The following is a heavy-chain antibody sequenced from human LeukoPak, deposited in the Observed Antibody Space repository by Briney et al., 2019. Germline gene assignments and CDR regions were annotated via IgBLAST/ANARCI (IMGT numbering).Heavy chain of an antibody. Sequence: SETLSLTCTVSGVSISSYYWSWIRQPAGKGLEWIGRIYTSGSTNYNPSLKSRVTMSVDTSKNQFSLKLSSVTAADTAVYYCARDGDQTGYFDYWGQGTLVTVSS. V-gene: IGHV4-4*07. CDR1: GVSISSYY. D-gene: IGHD7-27*01. J-gene: IGHJ4*02. CDR3: ARDGDQTGYFDY. CDR2: IYTSGST.